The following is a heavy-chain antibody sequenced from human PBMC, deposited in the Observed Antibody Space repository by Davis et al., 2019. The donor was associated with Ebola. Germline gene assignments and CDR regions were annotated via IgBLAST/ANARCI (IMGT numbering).Heavy chain of an antibody. J-gene: IGHJ4*02. CDR1: EFTLSGYD. CDR2: IWDDGSNK. Sequence: PGGSLRLSCAASEFTLSGYDMNWVRQAPGKGLQWVAVIWDDGSNKYYADSVKGRFTISRDNSKNTLYLQMNSLRAEDTAVYYCAKVDGSGSWGGYWGQGTLVTVSS. V-gene: IGHV3-30*02. CDR3: AKVDGSGSWGGY. D-gene: IGHD3-10*01.